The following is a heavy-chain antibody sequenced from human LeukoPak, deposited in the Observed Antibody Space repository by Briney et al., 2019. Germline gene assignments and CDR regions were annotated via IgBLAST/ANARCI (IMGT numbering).Heavy chain of an antibody. CDR2: IWYDGSNK. CDR3: ARAAYKKYSSGWYFLGY. D-gene: IGHD6-19*01. Sequence: GGSLRLSCAASGFTFSSYGMHWVRQAPGKGLEWVAVIWYDGSNKYYADSVKGRFTISRDNSKNTLYLQMNSLRAEDTAVYYCARAAYKKYSSGWYFLGYWGQGTLVTVSS. CDR1: GFTFSSYG. V-gene: IGHV3-33*01. J-gene: IGHJ4*02.